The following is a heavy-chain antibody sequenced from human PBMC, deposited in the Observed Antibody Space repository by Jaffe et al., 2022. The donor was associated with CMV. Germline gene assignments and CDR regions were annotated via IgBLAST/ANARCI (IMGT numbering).Heavy chain of an antibody. J-gene: IGHJ6*02. CDR3: ARQLDYGDYGYYGMDV. V-gene: IGHV1-2*02. Sequence: QVQLVQSGAEVKKPGASVKVSCKASGYTFTGYYMHWVRQAPGQGLEWMGWINPNSGGTNYAQKFQGRVTMTRDTSISTAYMELSRLRSDDTAVYYCARQLDYGDYGYYGMDVWGQGTTVTVSS. CDR2: INPNSGGT. CDR1: GYTFTGYY. D-gene: IGHD4-17*01.